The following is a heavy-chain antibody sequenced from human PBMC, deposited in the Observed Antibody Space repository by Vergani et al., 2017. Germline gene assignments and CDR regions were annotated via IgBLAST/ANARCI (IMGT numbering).Heavy chain of an antibody. J-gene: IGHJ6*03. Sequence: VQLVESGGGLVQPGGSLRLSCTASGFTFSNYWVQWVRQAPGKGLMWVSRINSDGDSTSYADSVKGRFTISRDNAKNTLYLQVDSLRAEDTAVYYCARDGWELLDYVYYMDVWGKGTTVTVSS. D-gene: IGHD1-26*01. V-gene: IGHV3-74*01. CDR3: ARDGWELLDYVYYMDV. CDR1: GFTFSNYW. CDR2: INSDGDST.